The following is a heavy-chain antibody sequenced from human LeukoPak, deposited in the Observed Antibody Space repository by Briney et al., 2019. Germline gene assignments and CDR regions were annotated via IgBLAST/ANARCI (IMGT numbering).Heavy chain of an antibody. CDR2: IKSNSDGGTA. D-gene: IGHD3-10*01. V-gene: IGHV3-15*01. J-gene: IGHJ4*02. CDR3: TTDILWFGELGVDY. CDR1: GFTFSTAW. Sequence: PGGSLRLSCVASGFTFSTAWMSWLRQAPGKGLEWVGRIKSNSDGGTADYAASVKGRFTISRDDSKNTVYLQMNSLKTEDTAVYYCTTDILWFGELGVDYWGQGTLVTVSS.